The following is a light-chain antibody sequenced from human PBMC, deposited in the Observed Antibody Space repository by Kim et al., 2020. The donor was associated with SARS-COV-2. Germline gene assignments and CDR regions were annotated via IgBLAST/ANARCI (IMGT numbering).Light chain of an antibody. CDR1: NIGGHS. CDR3: QVWDTDTDDYV. J-gene: IGLJ1*01. Sequence: SYELTQPPSVSVAPGQTARITCGGNNIGGHSVHWYQQKPGQAPVLVIYYDSDRPSGILERFSGSKAATTATLTISRVEAGDEADYYCQVWDTDTDDYVFG. V-gene: IGLV3-21*01. CDR2: YDS.